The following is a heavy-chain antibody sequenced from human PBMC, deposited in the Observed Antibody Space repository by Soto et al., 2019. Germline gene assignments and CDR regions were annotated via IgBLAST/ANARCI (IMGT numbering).Heavy chain of an antibody. CDR2: INPSGGST. CDR3: ARAAYCGGDCYQTPTFDY. D-gene: IGHD2-21*02. Sequence: GASVKVSCKASGYTFTSYYMHWVRQAPGQGLEWMGIINPSGGSTSYAQKFQGRVTMTRDTSTSTVYMELSSLRSEDTAVYYCARAAYCGGDCYQTPTFDYWGQGTLVTVSS. J-gene: IGHJ4*02. V-gene: IGHV1-46*01. CDR1: GYTFTSYY.